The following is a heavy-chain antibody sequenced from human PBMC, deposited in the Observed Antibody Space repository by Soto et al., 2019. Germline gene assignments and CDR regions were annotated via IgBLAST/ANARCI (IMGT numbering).Heavy chain of an antibody. CDR1: GFTFSSYA. Sequence: GGSLRLSCAASGFTFSSYAMHWVRQAPGKGLEWVAVISYDGSNKYYADSVKGRFTISRDNSKNTLYLQMNSLRAEDTAVYYCARGSYSSGWYMRYYYYGMDVWGQGTTVTVSS. J-gene: IGHJ6*02. CDR3: ARGSYSSGWYMRYYYYGMDV. D-gene: IGHD6-19*01. CDR2: ISYDGSNK. V-gene: IGHV3-30-3*01.